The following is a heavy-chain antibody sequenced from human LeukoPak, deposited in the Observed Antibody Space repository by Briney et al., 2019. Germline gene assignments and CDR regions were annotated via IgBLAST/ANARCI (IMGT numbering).Heavy chain of an antibody. V-gene: IGHV1-69*06. D-gene: IGHD3-10*01. J-gene: IGHJ4*02. Sequence: SVKVSCKASGGTFSSYAISWVRQAPGQGLEWMGGIIPIFGTANYAQKFQGRVTMTEDTSTDTAYMELSSLRSEDTAIYYCATSTPTYTSGIDFWGQGTLVTVSS. CDR3: ATSTPTYTSGIDF. CDR1: GGTFSSYA. CDR2: IIPIFGTA.